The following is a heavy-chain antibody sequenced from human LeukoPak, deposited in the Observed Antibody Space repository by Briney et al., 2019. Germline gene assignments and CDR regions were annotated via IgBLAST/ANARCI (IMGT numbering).Heavy chain of an antibody. CDR2: IYYSGST. CDR3: ARGGCGGDCYGPTYNWFDP. CDR1: GGSISSYY. J-gene: IGHJ5*02. V-gene: IGHV4-59*01. Sequence: SETLSLTCTVSGGSISSYYWSWIRQPPGKGLEWIGYIYYSGSTNYNPSLKSRVTISVDTSKNQFSLKLSSVTAADTAVYYCARGGCGGDCYGPTYNWFDPWGQGTLVTVSS. D-gene: IGHD2-21*02.